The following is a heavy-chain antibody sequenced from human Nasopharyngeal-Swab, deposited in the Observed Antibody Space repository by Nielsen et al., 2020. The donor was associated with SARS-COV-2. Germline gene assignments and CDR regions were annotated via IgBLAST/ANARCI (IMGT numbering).Heavy chain of an antibody. V-gene: IGHV4-34*01. CDR3: ARAKWVRSPPTSFYYAMDV. D-gene: IGHD1-26*01. CDR1: EFTLSNYN. Sequence: GSLRLSCAASEFTLSNYNMNWVRQAPGKGLEWIGEINQSGSADYHPSFKSRVTISLDTSKNQFSLRLTSLTAADTAIYYCARAKWVRSPPTSFYYAMDVWGQGTTVTVSS. J-gene: IGHJ6*02. CDR2: INQSGSA.